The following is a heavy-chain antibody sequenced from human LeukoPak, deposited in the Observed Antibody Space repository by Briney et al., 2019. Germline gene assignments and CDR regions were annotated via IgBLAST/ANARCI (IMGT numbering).Heavy chain of an antibody. V-gene: IGHV4-34*01. D-gene: IGHD2-2*02. J-gene: IGHJ5*02. Sequence: SETLSLTCAVYGGSFSGYYWSWIRQPPGKGLEWIGEINHSGSTNYNPSLKSRVTISVDTSKNQFSLKLSSVTAADTAVYYCARAGLSCSSTSCYKGRKFWFDPWGQGTLVTVSS. CDR1: GGSFSGYY. CDR3: ARAGLSCSSTSCYKGRKFWFDP. CDR2: INHSGST.